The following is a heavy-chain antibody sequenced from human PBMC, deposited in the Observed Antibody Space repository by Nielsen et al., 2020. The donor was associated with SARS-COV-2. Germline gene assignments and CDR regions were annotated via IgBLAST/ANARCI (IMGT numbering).Heavy chain of an antibody. CDR1: GFSFSTYW. CDR2: IRHDGGDK. V-gene: IGHV3-7*05. Sequence: GGSLRLSCAASGFSFSTYWMTWVRQPPGEGLEWVANIRHDGGDKEYVDSVKGRFTISRDNAKNSLYLQMNSLRAEDTALYYCAKAKGTGDFVYWGQGTLVTVSS. J-gene: IGHJ4*02. D-gene: IGHD7-27*01. CDR3: AKAKGTGDFVY.